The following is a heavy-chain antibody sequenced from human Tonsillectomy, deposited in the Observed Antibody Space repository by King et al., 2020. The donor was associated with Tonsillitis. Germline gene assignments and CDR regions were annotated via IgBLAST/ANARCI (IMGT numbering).Heavy chain of an antibody. CDR1: GFTFSSYA. D-gene: IGHD3-22*01. Sequence: VQLVESGGGLVQPGGSLRLSCAASGFTFSSYAMSWVRQAPGKGLEWVSAISGSGGSTYYADSVKGRFPISRDNSKNTLYLQMNSLRAEDTAVYYCAKDWGSKGVVITHDAFDIWGQGTMVTVSS. CDR3: AKDWGSKGVVITHDAFDI. V-gene: IGHV3-23*04. J-gene: IGHJ3*02. CDR2: ISGSGGST.